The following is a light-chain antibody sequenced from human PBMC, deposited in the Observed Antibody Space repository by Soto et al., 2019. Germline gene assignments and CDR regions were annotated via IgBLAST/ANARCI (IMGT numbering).Light chain of an antibody. Sequence: QSVLTQPPSVSAAPGQTVTISCSGSISSIGSNFVSWYQQLPGTAPKLLISDNNKRPSGIPDRFSGSKSGTSATLVITGLQTGDEADYYCETWDSSLSAGVFXGGTKVTVL. CDR3: ETWDSSLSAGV. CDR2: DNN. V-gene: IGLV1-51*01. CDR1: ISSIGSNF. J-gene: IGLJ2*01.